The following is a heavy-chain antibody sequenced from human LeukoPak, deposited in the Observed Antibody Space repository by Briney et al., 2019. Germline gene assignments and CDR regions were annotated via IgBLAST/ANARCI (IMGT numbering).Heavy chain of an antibody. CDR2: INPNSGGT. Sequence: ASVKVSCKAAGYTFTSYVINWVRQATGQGLEWMGWINPNSGGTNYAQKFQGRVTMTRDTSNSTAYMGLSRLRSDDTAVYYCARAGRGSEYGTDYWGQGTLVTVSS. D-gene: IGHD6-6*01. CDR1: GYTFTSYV. J-gene: IGHJ4*02. V-gene: IGHV1-2*02. CDR3: ARAGRGSEYGTDY.